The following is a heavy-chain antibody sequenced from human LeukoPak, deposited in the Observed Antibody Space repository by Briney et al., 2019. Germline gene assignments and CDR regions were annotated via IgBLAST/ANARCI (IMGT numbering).Heavy chain of an antibody. CDR2: ISSGSTI. CDR3: ARESIAVAGAPFDY. Sequence: GGSLRLSCAASGFTFSSYEMNWVRQAPGKGLEWVSYISSGSTIYDADSVKGRFTISRDNAKNSLYPQMNSLRAEDTAVYYCARESIAVAGAPFDYWGQGTLVTVSS. V-gene: IGHV3-48*03. CDR1: GFTFSSYE. J-gene: IGHJ4*02. D-gene: IGHD6-19*01.